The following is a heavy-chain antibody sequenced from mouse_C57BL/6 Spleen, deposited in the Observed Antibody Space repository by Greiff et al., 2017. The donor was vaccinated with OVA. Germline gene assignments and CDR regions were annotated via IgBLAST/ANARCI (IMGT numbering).Heavy chain of an antibody. CDR1: GFTFSSYA. CDR2: ISDGGSYT. D-gene: IGHD2-3*01. J-gene: IGHJ3*01. CDR3: AREADDGYWFAY. Sequence: EVMLVESGGGLVKPGGSLKLSCAASGFTFSSYAMSWVRQTPEKRLEWVATISDGGSYTYYPDNVKGRFTISRDNAKNNLYLQMSHLKSEDTAMYYCAREADDGYWFAYWGQGTLVTVSA. V-gene: IGHV5-4*01.